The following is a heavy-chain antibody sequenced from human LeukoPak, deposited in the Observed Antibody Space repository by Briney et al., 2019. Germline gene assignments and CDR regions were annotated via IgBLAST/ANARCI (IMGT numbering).Heavy chain of an antibody. CDR1: GGSMSSYY. J-gene: IGHJ6*03. Sequence: PLETLSLTCTVSGGSMSSYYWCWIRQPPGKGLEWIGYIYYSGSTNYNPSLKSGVTISVDTSRNQFSLKLSSVTAANTAVYYCARGRCGHLGVVPAAMEIAARPARRYYYMSVWGQGTTVTVSS. CDR3: ARGRCGHLGVVPAAMEIAARPARRYYYMSV. CDR2: IYYSGST. D-gene: IGHD2-2*01. V-gene: IGHV4-59*01.